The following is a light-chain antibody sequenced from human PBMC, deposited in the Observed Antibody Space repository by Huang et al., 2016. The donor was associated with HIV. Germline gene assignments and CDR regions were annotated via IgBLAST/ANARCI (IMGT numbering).Light chain of an antibody. Sequence: EIVLTQSPVTLSLSPGERATLSCRASQRVSKYLAWYQQNPGQAPRLLIYDASNKATGIPARFRGSGSGTDFTLTISSLEPEDYAVYYCQQRSNWPQSTFGQGTKLDIK. CDR2: DAS. J-gene: IGKJ2*01. CDR1: QRVSKY. V-gene: IGKV3-11*01. CDR3: QQRSNWPQST.